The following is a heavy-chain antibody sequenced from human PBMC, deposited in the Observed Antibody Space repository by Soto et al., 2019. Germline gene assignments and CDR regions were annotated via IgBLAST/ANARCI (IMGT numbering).Heavy chain of an antibody. V-gene: IGHV3-30*18. D-gene: IGHD2-2*01. CDR1: GFTFSSYG. CDR3: AKDHLIVVVPAAIGGLFGLSMDV. Sequence: GGSLRLSCAASGFTFSSYGMHWVRQAPGKGLEWVAVISYDGSNKYYADSVRGRFTISRDNSKNTLYLQMNSLRAEDTAVYYCAKDHLIVVVPAAIGGLFGLSMDVWGQGTTVTVSS. J-gene: IGHJ6*02. CDR2: ISYDGSNK.